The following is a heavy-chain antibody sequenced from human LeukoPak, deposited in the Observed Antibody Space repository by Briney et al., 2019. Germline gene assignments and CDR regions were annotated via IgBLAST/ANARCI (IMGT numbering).Heavy chain of an antibody. V-gene: IGHV3-23*01. CDR1: GFTFSSYA. D-gene: IGHD5-18*01. J-gene: IGHJ4*02. CDR2: ISGSGGST. Sequence: GGSLRLSCAASGFTFSSYAMSWVRQAPGKGLEWVSAISGSGGSTYYADSVKGRFTISRDNSKNTLYLQMNSLRAEDTAVYYCAKNVRAVAMVPYFDYWGQGTLVTVPS. CDR3: AKNVRAVAMVPYFDY.